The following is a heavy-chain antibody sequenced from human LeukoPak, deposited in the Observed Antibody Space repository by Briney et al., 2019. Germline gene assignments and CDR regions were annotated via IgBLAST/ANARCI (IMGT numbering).Heavy chain of an antibody. Sequence: SVKVSCKASGGTFSSYAISWVRQAPGQGLEWMGRIIPIFGTANYAQKLQDRVTITTDESTSTAYMELSSLRSEDTAVYYCARGGYSGYDYYYYYYMDVWGKGTTVTVSS. CDR3: ARGGYSGYDYYYYYYMDV. CDR2: IIPIFGTA. V-gene: IGHV1-69*05. CDR1: GGTFSSYA. J-gene: IGHJ6*03. D-gene: IGHD5-12*01.